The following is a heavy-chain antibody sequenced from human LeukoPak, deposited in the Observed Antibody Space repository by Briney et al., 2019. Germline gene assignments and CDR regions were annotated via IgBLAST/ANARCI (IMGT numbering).Heavy chain of an antibody. CDR2: ISGDGGST. D-gene: IGHD6-19*01. Sequence: GGSLRLSCAASGFTFDDYAMHWVRQAPGKGLEWVSVISGDGGSTYYADSVKGRFTISRDNSKNSLYLQMNSLRTEDTALYYCAKVGSSGWYSLPMHFDYWGQGTLVTASS. J-gene: IGHJ4*02. CDR3: AKVGSSGWYSLPMHFDY. V-gene: IGHV3-43*02. CDR1: GFTFDDYA.